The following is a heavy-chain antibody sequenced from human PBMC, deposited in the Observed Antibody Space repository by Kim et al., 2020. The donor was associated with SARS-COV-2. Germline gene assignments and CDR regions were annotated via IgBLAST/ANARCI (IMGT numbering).Heavy chain of an antibody. CDR3: AKDKANVLSSYIAD. J-gene: IGHJ1*01. CDR1: GFSFEHYA. V-gene: IGHV3-9*01. CDR2: LNWDGDAI. D-gene: IGHD6-13*01. Sequence: SLRLSCTGSGFSFEHYAMHWVRQAPGKGLEWVTGLNWDGDAIVYAASVKGRFTVSRDNAKKSTYLHMNSLRVEDTAFYFCAKDKANVLSSYIADWGQ.